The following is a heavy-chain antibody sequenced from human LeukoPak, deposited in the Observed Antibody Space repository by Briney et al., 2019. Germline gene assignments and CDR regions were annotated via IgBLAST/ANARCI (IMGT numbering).Heavy chain of an antibody. CDR2: INAGNGNT. J-gene: IGHJ4*02. D-gene: IGHD3-22*01. CDR1: GYTFTSYA. CDR3: ARAVRVYDSSGYYYRGYFDY. V-gene: IGHV1-3*01. Sequence: ASVKVSCKASGYTFTSYAMHWVRQAPGQRLEWMGWINAGNGNTKYPQKFQGRVTITRDTSASTAYMELSSLRSEDTAVYYCARAVRVYDSSGYYYRGYFDYWGQGTLVTVSS.